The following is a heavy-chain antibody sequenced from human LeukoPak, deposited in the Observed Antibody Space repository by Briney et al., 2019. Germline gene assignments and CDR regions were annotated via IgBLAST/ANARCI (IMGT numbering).Heavy chain of an antibody. CDR1: GFTFSSYS. V-gene: IGHV3-21*01. D-gene: IGHD3-22*01. CDR2: ISSSSSYT. J-gene: IGHJ4*02. CDR3: ASNYYDSSGYFH. Sequence: GGSLRLSCAASGFTFSSYSMNWVRQAPGKGLEWVSSISSSSSYTYYADSVKGRFTISRDNAKNSLYLQMNSLRAEDTAVYYCASNYYDSSGYFHWGQGTLVTVSS.